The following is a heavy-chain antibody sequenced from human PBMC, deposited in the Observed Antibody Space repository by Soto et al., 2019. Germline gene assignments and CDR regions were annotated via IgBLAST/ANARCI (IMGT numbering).Heavy chain of an antibody. Sequence: QVQLQQWGAGLLKPSETLSLICAVYGESFSGYYWSWIRQSPGKGLEWIGEINHSGSTNYNPSLKSRVTISVDTSKNQFSLRLTSVTAADTAVYYCARPLTTVTTSLAYGGQGTLVTVSS. D-gene: IGHD4-17*01. CDR3: ARPLTTVTTSLAY. CDR2: INHSGST. CDR1: GESFSGYY. V-gene: IGHV4-34*01. J-gene: IGHJ4*02.